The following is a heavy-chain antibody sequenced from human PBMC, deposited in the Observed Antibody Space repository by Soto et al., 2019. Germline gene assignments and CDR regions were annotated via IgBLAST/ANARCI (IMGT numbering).Heavy chain of an antibody. Sequence: QITLKESGPTLVKPTQTLTLTCTFSGFSLSTSGVGVGWIRQPPGKALEWLAYIYWDEDKRYSPSLKSRLTITKDTSKNQVVLTMSNMDPVDTATYYCARSDWALTPEHWGQGTLVTVSS. CDR1: GFSLSTSGVG. CDR2: IYWDEDK. V-gene: IGHV2-5*02. CDR3: ARSDWALTPEH. D-gene: IGHD3-9*01. J-gene: IGHJ4*02.